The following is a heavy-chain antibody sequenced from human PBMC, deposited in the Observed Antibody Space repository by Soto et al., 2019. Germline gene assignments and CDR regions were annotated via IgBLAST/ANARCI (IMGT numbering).Heavy chain of an antibody. CDR2: TYYRSKWYN. V-gene: IGHV6-1*01. CDR3: ARERGSSGWTDY. D-gene: IGHD6-19*01. Sequence: SQALSLTCASSGDSVSSNRAAWNWIRQSPSRGLEWLGRTYYRSKWYNDYAVSVKSRITINPDTSKNQFSLQLTSVTAADTAVYYCARERGSSGWTDYWGQGTLVTV. J-gene: IGHJ4*02. CDR1: GDSVSSNRAA.